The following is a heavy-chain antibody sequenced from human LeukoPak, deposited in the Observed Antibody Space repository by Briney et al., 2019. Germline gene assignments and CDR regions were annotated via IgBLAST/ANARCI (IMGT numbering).Heavy chain of an antibody. CDR1: GGTFSSYA. CDR3: ASFPVPAAGRYWFDP. D-gene: IGHD2-2*01. Sequence: SVKVSCKASGGTFSSYAISWVRQAPGQGLEWMGGIIPIFGTANYAQKFRGRVTITTDESTSTAYMELSSLRSEDTAVYYCASFPVPAAGRYWFDPWGQGTLVTVSS. CDR2: IIPIFGTA. V-gene: IGHV1-69*05. J-gene: IGHJ5*02.